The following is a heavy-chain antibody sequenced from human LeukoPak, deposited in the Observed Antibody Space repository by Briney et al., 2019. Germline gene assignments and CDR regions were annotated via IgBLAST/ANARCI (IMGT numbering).Heavy chain of an antibody. CDR2: FYYSGST. D-gene: IGHD5-18*01. J-gene: IGHJ4*02. CDR3: ASTNVDTAMVKAHYFDY. V-gene: IGHV4-59*01. CDR1: VGPISIYH. Sequence: PSETLSLTCTVSVGPISIYHWSWTRHPPGKGLEGLGYFYYSGSTNYNPSLKSRVTISVDTSKNQFYLKLSSVTAADTAVYYCASTNVDTAMVKAHYFDYWGQGTLVTVSS.